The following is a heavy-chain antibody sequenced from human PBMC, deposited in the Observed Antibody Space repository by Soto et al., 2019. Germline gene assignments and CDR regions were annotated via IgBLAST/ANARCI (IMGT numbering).Heavy chain of an antibody. V-gene: IGHV3-23*01. CDR1: GFTFSSYA. CDR3: AKTPIVVVVAATRFDY. J-gene: IGHJ4*02. Sequence: GGSLRLSCAASGFTFSSYAMSWVRQAPGKGLEWVSAISGSGGSTYYADSVKGRFTISRDNSKNTLYLQMNSLRAEDTAVYYCAKTPIVVVVAATRFDYWGQGTLVTVSS. CDR2: ISGSGGST. D-gene: IGHD2-15*01.